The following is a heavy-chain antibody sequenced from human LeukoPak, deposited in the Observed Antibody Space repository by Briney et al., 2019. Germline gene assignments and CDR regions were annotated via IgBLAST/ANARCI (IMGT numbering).Heavy chain of an antibody. J-gene: IGHJ4*02. CDR1: GYTFTGQF. V-gene: IGHV1-2*02. CDR3: ARSGFSTGFYLDF. D-gene: IGHD6-19*01. Sequence: GASVKVSCKASGYTFTGQFIHWLRQAPGEGLEWMGWIDPPSGVPHYAQKFQDTVTSTRDTSTGTAYMELHRLQSDDTAVYYCARSGFSTGFYLDFWGQGTLISVSS. CDR2: IDPPSGVP.